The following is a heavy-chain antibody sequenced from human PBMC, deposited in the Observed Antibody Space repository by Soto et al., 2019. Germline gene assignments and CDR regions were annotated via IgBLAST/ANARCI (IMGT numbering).Heavy chain of an antibody. CDR3: ASHYRHNGSLNGY. CDR2: IYYSGST. CDR1: GGSLSSGPYS. V-gene: IGHV4-39*01. Sequence: SETLSLTCTVSGGSLSSGPYSWGWIRQPPEKGLEWIGSIYYSGSTYYNPSLKSRVTISVDTSKNQFSLKLSSVTAAATAVYYCASHYRHNGSLNGYWGQGTLVSVSS. J-gene: IGHJ4*01. D-gene: IGHD1-26*01.